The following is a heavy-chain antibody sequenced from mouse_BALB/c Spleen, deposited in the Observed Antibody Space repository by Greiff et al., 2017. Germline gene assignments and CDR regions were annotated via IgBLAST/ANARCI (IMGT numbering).Heavy chain of an antibody. CDR3: ARNDYGNYYYAMDY. V-gene: IGHV5-17*02. Sequence: DVKLVESGGGLVQPGGSRKLSCAASGFTFSSFGMHWVRQAQEKGLEWVAYISSGSSTIYYADTVKGRFTISRDNPKNTLFLQMTSLRSEDTAMYYCARNDYGNYYYAMDYWGQGTSVTVS. D-gene: IGHD2-1*01. J-gene: IGHJ4*01. CDR2: ISSGSSTI. CDR1: GFTFSSFG.